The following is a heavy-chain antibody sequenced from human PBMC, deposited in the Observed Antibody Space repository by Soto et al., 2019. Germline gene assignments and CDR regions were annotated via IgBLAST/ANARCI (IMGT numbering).Heavy chain of an antibody. CDR3: AKDHEGSGWPDY. D-gene: IGHD6-19*01. CDR1: GFTFSSYV. V-gene: IGHV3-23*01. J-gene: IGHJ4*02. CDR2: ISGNGGST. Sequence: TGGSLRLSCAASGFTFSSYVMSWVRQAPGKGLERVSAISGNGGSTYYADSVKGRFAISRDNSKNTLYVQMNSLRADDTAVYYCAKDHEGSGWPDYWGQGTLVTVSS.